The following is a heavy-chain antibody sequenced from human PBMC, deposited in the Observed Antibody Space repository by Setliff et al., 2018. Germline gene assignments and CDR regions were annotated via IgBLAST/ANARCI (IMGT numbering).Heavy chain of an antibody. Sequence: PSETLSLTCTVSGGSISSYYWGWIRQLAGKGLEWIGHIYIGGSANYNPSLKSRVTMSIDTSKNQFSLKLNSVTAADMAVYYCAREQWLDPPGYYYMDVWAKGTTVTVSS. CDR2: IYIGGSA. D-gene: IGHD6-19*01. J-gene: IGHJ6*03. CDR1: GGSISSYY. CDR3: AREQWLDPPGYYYMDV. V-gene: IGHV4-4*07.